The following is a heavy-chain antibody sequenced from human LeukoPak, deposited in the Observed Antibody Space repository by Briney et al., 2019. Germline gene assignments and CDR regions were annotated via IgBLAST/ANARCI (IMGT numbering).Heavy chain of an antibody. CDR3: ARDRYYYDSGSYFYFDL. V-gene: IGHV4-39*02. CDR2: ISYSGTT. Sequence: PSETLSLTCSVSGGSFSSSSYSWGWIRQPPGKGLVWIGSISYSGTTYYNPSLKSRVTMSVDTSKNHFSLKLSSVSAADTAVYYCARDRYYYDSGSYFYFDLWGRGTLVTVSS. J-gene: IGHJ2*01. D-gene: IGHD3-22*01. CDR1: GGSFSSSSYS.